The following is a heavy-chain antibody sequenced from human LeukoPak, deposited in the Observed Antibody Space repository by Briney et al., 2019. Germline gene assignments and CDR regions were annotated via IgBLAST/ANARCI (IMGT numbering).Heavy chain of an antibody. Sequence: GGSLRLSCAASGFTFSSYPMNWVRQAPGKGLEWVSSISTSNTYIYYADSVKGRFTISRDNAKNSLYLQMNSLRAEDTAVYYCARNNWFGEFENWFDPWGQGTLVTVSS. CDR3: ARNNWFGEFENWFDP. D-gene: IGHD3-10*01. CDR1: GFTFSSYP. V-gene: IGHV3-21*01. CDR2: ISTSNTYI. J-gene: IGHJ5*02.